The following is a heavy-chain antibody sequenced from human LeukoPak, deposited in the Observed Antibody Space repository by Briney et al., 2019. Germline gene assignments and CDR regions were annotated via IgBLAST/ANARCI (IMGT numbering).Heavy chain of an antibody. Sequence: ASVKVSCNASGYTFTDYYMHWVRQAPGQGLEWMGWINPKSGGTNSAQKFQGRVAMTRDTSISTAYMELSRLRSDDTAVYYCASGFMGYDTSGYYDDAFDIWGQGTMVTVSS. CDR3: ASGFMGYDTSGYYDDAFDI. CDR1: GYTFTDYY. J-gene: IGHJ3*02. CDR2: INPKSGGT. D-gene: IGHD3-22*01. V-gene: IGHV1-2*02.